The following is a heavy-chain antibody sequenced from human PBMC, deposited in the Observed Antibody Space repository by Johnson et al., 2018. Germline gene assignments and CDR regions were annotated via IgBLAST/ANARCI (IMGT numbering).Heavy chain of an antibody. CDR1: GFIFNSFS. V-gene: IGHV3-48*01. CDR2: LSGNSGTL. Sequence: VQLVESGGGLIQPGGSLRLSCAASGFIFNSFSMNWVRPAPGQGLEWISYLSGNSGTLYYAESVKGRFTVSRDNARDTLYLQMNSQRTGDTAVYYCSRDGDYFASGSDSQYFHHWGQGTLVTVSS. D-gene: IGHD3-10*01. J-gene: IGHJ1*01. CDR3: SRDGDYFASGSDSQYFHH.